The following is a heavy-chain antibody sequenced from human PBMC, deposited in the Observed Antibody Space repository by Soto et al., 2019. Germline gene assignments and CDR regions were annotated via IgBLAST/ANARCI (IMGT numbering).Heavy chain of an antibody. CDR1: GGSISSGGYY. CDR2: IYYSGST. CDR3: ARDQDYGGNSGYFDL. V-gene: IGHV4-31*03. J-gene: IGHJ2*01. Sequence: QVQLQESGPGLVKPSQTLSLTCTVSGGSISSGGYYWSWIRQHPGKGLEWIGYIYYSGSTYYNPSLKSRVTISVDTSKNQFSLKLSSVTAADMAVYYCARDQDYGGNSGYFDLWGRGTLVTVSS. D-gene: IGHD4-17*01.